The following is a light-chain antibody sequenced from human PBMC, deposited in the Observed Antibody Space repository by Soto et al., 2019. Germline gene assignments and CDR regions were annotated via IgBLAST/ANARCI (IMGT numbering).Light chain of an antibody. Sequence: QSVLTQPPSVSGSPGQSVAISCTGTSSDVGNSNGVSWYQQPPGTAPKLMIYDVSNRPSGVPDRFSGSKSGNTASLTISGLQADDEADYYCSSYTSSSTHVFGTGTKVTVL. CDR3: SSYTSSSTHV. V-gene: IGLV2-18*02. CDR2: DVS. J-gene: IGLJ1*01. CDR1: SSDVGNSNG.